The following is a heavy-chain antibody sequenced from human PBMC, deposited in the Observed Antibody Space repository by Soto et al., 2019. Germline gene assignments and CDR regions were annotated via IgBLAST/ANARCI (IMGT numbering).Heavy chain of an antibody. CDR1: GDTFSSYA. D-gene: IGHD3-10*02. CDR3: ARDPLSSFAMDV. J-gene: IGHJ6*04. Sequence: ASVKVSCKASGDTFSSYAISWVRQAPGKGLEWMGKIIPTFGRTNYAQKFQGRLTISADDSTSTAYMELSSLLSEDTAVYYCARDPLSSFAMDVWGKGTTVTVSS. CDR2: IIPTFGRT. V-gene: IGHV1-69*13.